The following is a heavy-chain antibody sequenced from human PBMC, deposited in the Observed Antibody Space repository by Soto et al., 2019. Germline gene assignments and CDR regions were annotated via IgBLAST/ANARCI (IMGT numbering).Heavy chain of an antibody. Sequence: SETLSLTCTVSGGSVSSGSYYWSWIRQPPGKGLEWIGYIYYSGSTNYNPSLKSRVAISVDTSKNQFSLKLSSVTAADTAVYYCARALADYWGQGTLVTVSS. D-gene: IGHD3-3*02. CDR1: GGSVSSGSYY. V-gene: IGHV4-61*01. J-gene: IGHJ4*02. CDR3: ARALADY. CDR2: IYYSGST.